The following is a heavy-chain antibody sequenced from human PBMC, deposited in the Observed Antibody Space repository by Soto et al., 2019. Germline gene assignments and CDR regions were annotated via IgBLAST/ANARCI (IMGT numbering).Heavy chain of an antibody. J-gene: IGHJ4*02. Sequence: QVQLVESGGGLVKPGGSLRLSCAASGFTFSDYYMSWIRQAPGKGLEWVSYISTSGSTIYYADSVRGRLTISRDNAKNSLYLQMDSLRAEDTAVYYCARPYCSTTSCPDDWGQGTLVTVSS. V-gene: IGHV3-11*01. CDR3: ARPYCSTTSCPDD. CDR2: ISTSGSTI. CDR1: GFTFSDYY. D-gene: IGHD2-2*01.